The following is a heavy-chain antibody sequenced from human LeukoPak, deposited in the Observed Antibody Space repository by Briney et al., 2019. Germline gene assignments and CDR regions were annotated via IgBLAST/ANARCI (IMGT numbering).Heavy chain of an antibody. J-gene: IGHJ4*02. CDR3: ARAVSSGWYGD. Sequence: GGSLGLSCAASGFTFSSYDMHWVRQATGKGLEWVSAIGPAGDTYYPGSVKGRFTISRENAKNSLYLQMNSLRAGDTAVYYCARAVSSGWYGDWGQGTLVTVSS. V-gene: IGHV3-13*01. D-gene: IGHD6-19*01. CDR1: GFTFSSYD. CDR2: IGPAGDT.